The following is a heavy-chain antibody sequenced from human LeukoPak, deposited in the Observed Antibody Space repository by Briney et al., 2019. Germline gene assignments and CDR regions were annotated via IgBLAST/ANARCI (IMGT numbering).Heavy chain of an antibody. Sequence: PSETLSLTCTVSGGSLSSYYWSWLRQPPAKGMEWVGYIYDSGSTNYNPSLTSRLTISVDPSKNQFSLKLSSVTAADTAVYYCARDNYFDYWGQGNLVTVSS. J-gene: IGHJ4*02. CDR2: IYDSGST. V-gene: IGHV4-59*01. CDR1: GGSLSSYY. CDR3: ARDNYFDY.